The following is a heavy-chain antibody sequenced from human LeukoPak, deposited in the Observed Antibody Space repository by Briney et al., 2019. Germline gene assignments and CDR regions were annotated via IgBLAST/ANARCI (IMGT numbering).Heavy chain of an antibody. CDR1: GDSVSRYY. CDR3: ARDVATTGEVRFDP. CDR2: IYSSGST. J-gene: IGHJ5*02. Sequence: TSERLSLTCTVSGDSVSRYYWSSIRQPARKGLEWIGRIYSSGSTNYNPSLKSRVTMSLDTSKNQFSLKLSSVTAADTAIYYCARDVATTGEVRFDPWGQGTLVTVSS. D-gene: IGHD4-17*01. V-gene: IGHV4-4*07.